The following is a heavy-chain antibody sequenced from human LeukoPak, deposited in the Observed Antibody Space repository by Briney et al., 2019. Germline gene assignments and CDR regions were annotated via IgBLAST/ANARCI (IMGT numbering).Heavy chain of an antibody. CDR3: ASQIEPYYFDY. Sequence: GGSLRLSCAASGFTFSDYYMSWIRRAPGKGLEWVSYISSTDSTIYHADSVKGRFTISRDNAKNSLYLQMNSLRAEDTAVYYCASQIEPYYFDYWGQGTLVTVSS. J-gene: IGHJ4*02. CDR2: ISSTDSTI. CDR1: GFTFSDYY. D-gene: IGHD1-14*01. V-gene: IGHV3-11*01.